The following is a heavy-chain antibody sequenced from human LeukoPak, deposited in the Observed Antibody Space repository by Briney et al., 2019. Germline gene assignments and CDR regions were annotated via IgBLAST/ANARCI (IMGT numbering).Heavy chain of an antibody. CDR2: INPNSGGT. D-gene: IGHD5-18*01. J-gene: IGHJ4*02. CDR1: GYTFTGYY. CDR3: ARASRGSAMVENDY. V-gene: IGHV1-2*02. Sequence: ASVKVSCKASGYTFTGYYMHWVRQAPGQGLEWMGWINPNSGGTNYAQKFQGRVTMTRDTSISTACMELSRLRSDDTAVYYCARASRGSAMVENDYWGQGTLVTVSS.